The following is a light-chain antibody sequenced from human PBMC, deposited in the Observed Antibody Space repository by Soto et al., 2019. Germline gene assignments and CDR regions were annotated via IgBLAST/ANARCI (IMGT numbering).Light chain of an antibody. CDR3: QQYYSYPVT. CDR2: APS. V-gene: IGKV1-8*01. Sequence: AIRMTQSPSSFSASTGDRVTITCRASQGISSYLAWYQQKPGKAPNLLIYAPSTLQSGFPSRFSGSGSGTDFTFTISCLQSEDFATYYCQQYYSYPVTFGQGTKVEVK. CDR1: QGISSY. J-gene: IGKJ1*01.